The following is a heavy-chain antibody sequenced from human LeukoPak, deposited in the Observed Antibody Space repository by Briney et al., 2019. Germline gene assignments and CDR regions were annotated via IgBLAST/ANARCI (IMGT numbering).Heavy chain of an antibody. J-gene: IGHJ5*02. V-gene: IGHV3-7*01. CDR1: GFTFSSYW. CDR2: IKQDGSGK. Sequence: GGSLRLSCAASGFTFSSYWMSWVRQAPGKGLEWVANIKQDGSGKYYVDSVKGRFTISRDNAKNSLYLQMNSLRAEDTAVYYCARDLLVPAPTNWFDPWGQGTLVTVSS. CDR3: ARDLLVPAPTNWFDP. D-gene: IGHD2-2*01.